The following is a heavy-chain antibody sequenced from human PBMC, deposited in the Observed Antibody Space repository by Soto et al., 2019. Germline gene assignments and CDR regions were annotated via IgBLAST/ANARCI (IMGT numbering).Heavy chain of an antibody. CDR3: ARSLRFLEWLFGFDY. CDR2: IYYSGST. J-gene: IGHJ4*02. D-gene: IGHD3-3*01. Sequence: SETLSLTCTDSGGSISSSSYYWGWIRQPPGKGLEWIGSIYYSGSTYYNPSLKSRVTISVDTSKNQFSLKLSSVTAADAAVYYCARSLRFLEWLFGFDYWGQGTLVTVSS. V-gene: IGHV4-39*01. CDR1: GGSISSSSYY.